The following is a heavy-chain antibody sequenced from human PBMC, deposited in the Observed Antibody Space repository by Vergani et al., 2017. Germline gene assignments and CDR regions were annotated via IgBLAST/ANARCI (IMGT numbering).Heavy chain of an antibody. J-gene: IGHJ6*03. CDR1: GFSFDQFG. Sequence: EVELVDSGGKVVRPGGSLRLSCVASGFSFDQFGMMWVRQSPGKGPEWVAGISFNGLTVSYSESVEGRFTISRDNSKKSLFLQMSNVRAEDTASYHCARGGLYSFYYCMNVWGNGTTVKVSS. V-gene: IGHV3-20*01. CDR3: ARGGLYSFYYCMNV. D-gene: IGHD2/OR15-2a*01. CDR2: ISFNGLTV.